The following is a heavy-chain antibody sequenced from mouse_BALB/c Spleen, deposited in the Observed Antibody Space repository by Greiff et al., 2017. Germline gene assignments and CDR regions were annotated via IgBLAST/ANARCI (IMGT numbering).Heavy chain of an antibody. D-gene: IGHD1-2*01. Sequence: VKLLESGPELVKPGASVRISCKASGYTFTSYYIHWVKQRPGQGLEWIGWIYPGNVNTKYNEKFKGKATLTADKSSSTAYMQLSSLTSEDSAVYFCARATDFLYAMDYWGQGTSVTVSS. V-gene: IGHV1S56*01. CDR1: GYTFTSYY. J-gene: IGHJ4*01. CDR2: IYPGNVNT. CDR3: ARATDFLYAMDY.